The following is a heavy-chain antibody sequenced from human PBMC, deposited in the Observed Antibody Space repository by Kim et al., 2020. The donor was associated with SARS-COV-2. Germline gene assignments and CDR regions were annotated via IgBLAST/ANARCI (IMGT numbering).Heavy chain of an antibody. D-gene: IGHD3-3*01. CDR3: ARGNYDFWSGRGDNSFDP. J-gene: IGHJ5*02. V-gene: IGHV1-2*02. CDR2: INPNSGGT. Sequence: ASVKVSCKASGYTFTGNYIHWVRQAPGQGLEWMGWINPNSGGTDYAQRYQGRITMTSDSSISTAYMELSRLRSDDTAIYYCARGNYDFWSGRGDNSFDPWGQGTLVTVSS. CDR1: GYTFTGNY.